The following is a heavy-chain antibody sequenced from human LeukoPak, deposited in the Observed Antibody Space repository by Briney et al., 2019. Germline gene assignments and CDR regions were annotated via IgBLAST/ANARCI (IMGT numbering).Heavy chain of an antibody. CDR3: ARGAGDTAMVDHPTTFDY. Sequence: SQTLSLTCIVSGGSIISGGYYWSWIRQHPGKGLEWIGYIYYSGSTYYNPSLKSRVTISVDTSKNQFSLKLRSVTAADTAVYYCARGAGDTAMVDHPTTFDYWGQGTLVTVSS. J-gene: IGHJ4*02. CDR2: IYYSGST. V-gene: IGHV4-31*03. CDR1: GGSIISGGYY. D-gene: IGHD5-18*01.